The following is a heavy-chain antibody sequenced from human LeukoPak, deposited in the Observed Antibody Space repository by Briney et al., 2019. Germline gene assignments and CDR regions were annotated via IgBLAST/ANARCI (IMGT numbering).Heavy chain of an antibody. D-gene: IGHD4-23*01. CDR3: GKVGGNTNS. Sequence: SQTLSLTCTVSGASITSDIFYWNWIRQSPGKGLEWIGAIHNSRGTSYNPSLESRLTFSVDPSENKFFLKMTSVTDADTATYYCGKVGGNTNSWGQGTLVTVPS. J-gene: IGHJ4*02. CDR2: IHNSRGT. CDR1: GASITSDIFY. V-gene: IGHV4-30-4*01.